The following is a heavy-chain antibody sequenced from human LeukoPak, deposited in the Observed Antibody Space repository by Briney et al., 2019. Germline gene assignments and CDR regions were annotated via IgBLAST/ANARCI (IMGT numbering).Heavy chain of an antibody. CDR3: ASGQRCFDY. D-gene: IGHD6-25*01. V-gene: IGHV3-30-3*01. CDR2: ISYDGSNK. CDR1: GVTVSNNY. Sequence: GGSLRLSCAASGVTVSNNYLTWVRQAPGKGLEWVAVISYDGSNKYYADSVKGRFTISRDNSKNTLYLQMNSLRAEDTAVYYCASGQRCFDYWGQGTLVTVSS. J-gene: IGHJ4*02.